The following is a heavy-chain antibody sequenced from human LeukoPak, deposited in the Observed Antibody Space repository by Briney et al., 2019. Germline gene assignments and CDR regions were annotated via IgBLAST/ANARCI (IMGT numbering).Heavy chain of an antibody. J-gene: IGHJ5*02. CDR2: IKQDGSEK. V-gene: IGHV3-7*01. CDR3: ARVSYDKPS. CDR1: GFTFSSYS. Sequence: PGGSLRLSCAASGFTFSSYSMNWVRQAPGKGLEWVANIKQDGSEKYYVDSVKGRFTISRDNAKNSLYLQMNSLRAEDTAVYCCARVSYDKPSLGQGTLVTVSS. D-gene: IGHD3-22*01.